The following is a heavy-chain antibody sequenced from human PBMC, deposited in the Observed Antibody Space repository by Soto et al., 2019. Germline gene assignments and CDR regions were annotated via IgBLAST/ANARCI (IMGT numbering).Heavy chain of an antibody. J-gene: IGHJ4*02. CDR2: IYSSGIT. CDR3: ATKPNGLYYFDY. D-gene: IGHD2-8*01. V-gene: IGHV4-31*03. Sequence: QVQPQESGPGLVQPSQTLSLTCTVSGGSISSGGYYWSWIRQHPGKGLEWIGYIYSSGITYYNPSLKRRXIMXVXTSKNQFSLRLSSVTAADTAVYYCATKPNGLYYFDYWVQGTLVTVSS. CDR1: GGSISSGGYY.